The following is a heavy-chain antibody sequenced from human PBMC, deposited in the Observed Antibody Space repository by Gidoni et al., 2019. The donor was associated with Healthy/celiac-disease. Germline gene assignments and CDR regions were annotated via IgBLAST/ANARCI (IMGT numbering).Heavy chain of an antibody. Sequence: QVQLVQSGAEVKKPGASVKVSCTASGYTFTGYYMHWVRQAPGQGLEWMGWSNPNSGGTNYAQKFQGWVTMTRDTSISTAYMELSRLRSDDTAVYYCAISGYSSSWFLFDYWGQGTLVTVSS. D-gene: IGHD6-13*01. J-gene: IGHJ4*02. CDR3: AISGYSSSWFLFDY. CDR2: SNPNSGGT. CDR1: GYTFTGYY. V-gene: IGHV1-2*04.